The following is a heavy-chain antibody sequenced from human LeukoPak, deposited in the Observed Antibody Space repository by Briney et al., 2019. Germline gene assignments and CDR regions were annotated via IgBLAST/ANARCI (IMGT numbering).Heavy chain of an antibody. Sequence: GGSLRFSCAASGFTFSLYAMNWVRQAPGKGLEWVSYINSDSDDIHYGDSVKGRFTISRDIAKNSLYLQMNTLRVEDTAVYYCARDCMGSTRLAGDCWGQGTLVTVSS. CDR3: ARDCMGSTRLAGDC. J-gene: IGHJ4*02. V-gene: IGHV3-21*05. CDR1: GFTFSLYA. D-gene: IGHD2/OR15-2a*01. CDR2: INSDSDDI.